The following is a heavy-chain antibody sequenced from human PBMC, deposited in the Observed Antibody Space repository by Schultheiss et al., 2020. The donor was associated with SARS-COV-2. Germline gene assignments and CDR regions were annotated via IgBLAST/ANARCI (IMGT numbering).Heavy chain of an antibody. V-gene: IGHV1-8*01. D-gene: IGHD2-2*01. Sequence: ASVKVSCKASGYTFTSYDINWVRQATGQGLEWMGWMNPNSGNTGYAQKFQGRVTMTRNTSISTAYMELSSLRSEDTAVYYCARDHSAYPYYYGMDVWGQGTTVTVSS. CDR2: MNPNSGNT. J-gene: IGHJ6*02. CDR1: GYTFTSYD. CDR3: ARDHSAYPYYYGMDV.